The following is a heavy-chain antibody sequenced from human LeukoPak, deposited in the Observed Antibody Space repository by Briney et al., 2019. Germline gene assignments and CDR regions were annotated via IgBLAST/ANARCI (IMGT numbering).Heavy chain of an antibody. D-gene: IGHD1-1*01. Sequence: PGGSLRLSCAASGFIFSNYGMNWVRQAPGKGLEWVSGISGSGGLTYYASSVKGRFTISRDNAQNSLYLQMNSLRVEDTAIYYCARDPYNGAYSEGYYYYYMDVWGKGTTVTVSS. CDR2: ISGSGGLT. J-gene: IGHJ6*03. CDR1: GFIFSNYG. CDR3: ARDPYNGAYSEGYYYYYMDV. V-gene: IGHV3-23*01.